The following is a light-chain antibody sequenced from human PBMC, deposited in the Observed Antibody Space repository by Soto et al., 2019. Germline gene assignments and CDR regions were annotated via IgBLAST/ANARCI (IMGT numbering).Light chain of an antibody. J-gene: IGLJ1*01. Sequence: QSVLTRPPSASGTPGQTVTISCSGSSSNIGSNYVYWYQQLPGTAPKLLIYRNHQRPSGVPDRFSGSKSGTSGSLAISGLRSEDDADYYCATWDDSLRGYIFGPGTKVTV. CDR2: RNH. V-gene: IGLV1-47*01. CDR3: ATWDDSLRGYI. CDR1: SSNIGSNY.